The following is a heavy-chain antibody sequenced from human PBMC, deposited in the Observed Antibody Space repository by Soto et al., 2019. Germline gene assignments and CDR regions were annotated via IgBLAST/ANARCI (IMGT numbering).Heavy chain of an antibody. CDR1: GFTVSSNY. Sequence: PGGSLRLSCAASGFTVSSNYMSWVRRAPGKGLEWVSVIYSGGSTYYADSVKGRFTISRDNSKNTLYLQMNSLRAEDTAVYYCASDVAAPLVWEPILDYYYGMDVWGQGTTVTVSS. CDR2: IYSGGST. CDR3: ASDVAAPLVWEPILDYYYGMDV. V-gene: IGHV3-53*01. D-gene: IGHD3-3*01. J-gene: IGHJ6*02.